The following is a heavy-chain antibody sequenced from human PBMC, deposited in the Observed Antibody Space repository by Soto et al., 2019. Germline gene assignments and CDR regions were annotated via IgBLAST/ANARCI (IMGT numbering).Heavy chain of an antibody. V-gene: IGHV4-59*01. D-gene: IGHD5-18*01. Sequence: SETLSLTCTVSGGSISSYYWSWIRQPPGKGLEWIGYTYYSGSTDYNPSLKSRVTISVDTSKNQFSLKLSSVTAADTAVYYCARVLVDTAMVGAFDIWGQGTMVTVSS. J-gene: IGHJ3*02. CDR1: GGSISSYY. CDR2: TYYSGST. CDR3: ARVLVDTAMVGAFDI.